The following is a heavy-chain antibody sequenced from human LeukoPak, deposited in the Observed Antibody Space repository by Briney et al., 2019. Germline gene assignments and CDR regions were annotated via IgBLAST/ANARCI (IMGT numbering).Heavy chain of an antibody. D-gene: IGHD3-9*01. J-gene: IGHJ6*04. CDR1: GGSISSYY. CDR3: ARVGRALGRLVTQHCYYGMDV. CDR2: IYYSGST. Sequence: SETLSLTCTVSGGSISSYYWSWIRQPPGKGLEWIGYIYYSGSTNYNPSLKSRVTISVDTSKNQFSLKLSSVTAADTAVYYCARVGRALGRLVTQHCYYGMDVWGKGTTVTVSS. V-gene: IGHV4-59*01.